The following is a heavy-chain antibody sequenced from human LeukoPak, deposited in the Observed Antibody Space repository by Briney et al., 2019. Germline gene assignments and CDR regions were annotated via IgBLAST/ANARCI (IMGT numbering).Heavy chain of an antibody. D-gene: IGHD2-2*01. J-gene: IGHJ6*03. Sequence: PGGSLRLSCAASGFTFSSYGMHWVRQAPGKGLEWVAFIRYDGSNKYYADSVKGRFTISRDNSKNTLYLQMNSLKTEDTAVYYCTTEEYCSSTSCYVPDTDYYYYYYMDVWGKGTTVTISS. CDR1: GFTFSSYG. V-gene: IGHV3-30*02. CDR3: TTEEYCSSTSCYVPDTDYYYYYYMDV. CDR2: IRYDGSNK.